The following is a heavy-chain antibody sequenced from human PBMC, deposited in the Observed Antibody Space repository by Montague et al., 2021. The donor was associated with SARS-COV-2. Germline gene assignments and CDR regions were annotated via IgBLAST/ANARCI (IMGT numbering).Heavy chain of an antibody. J-gene: IGHJ3*02. CDR1: GEPISDFF. CDR3: ARASAGYDSSGYYADRSAFDI. CDR2: IYASGGT. Sequence: SETLSLTCSVSGEPISDFFWNWIRQPAGKGLEWIGRIYASGGTDYNPSLESRVTMSVDTSKNQFSLKLSSVTAADTAVYYCARASAGYDSSGYYADRSAFDIWGQGTMVTVSS. D-gene: IGHD3-22*01. V-gene: IGHV4-4*07.